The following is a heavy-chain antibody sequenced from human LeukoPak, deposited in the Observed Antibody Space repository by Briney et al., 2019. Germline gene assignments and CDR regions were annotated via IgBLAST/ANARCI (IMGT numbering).Heavy chain of an antibody. Sequence: SETLSLTCAVYGGPFSGYYWSWIRQPPGKGLEWIGEINHSGSTNYNPSLKSRVTISVDTSKNQFSLKLSSVTAADTAVYYCAREVFVSCSGGSCYSGGWFDPWGQGTLVTVSS. D-gene: IGHD2-15*01. CDR1: GGPFSGYY. J-gene: IGHJ5*02. V-gene: IGHV4-34*01. CDR3: AREVFVSCSGGSCYSGGWFDP. CDR2: INHSGST.